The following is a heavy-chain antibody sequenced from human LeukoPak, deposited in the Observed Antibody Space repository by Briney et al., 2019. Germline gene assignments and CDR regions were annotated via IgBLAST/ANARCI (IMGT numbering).Heavy chain of an antibody. J-gene: IGHJ4*02. D-gene: IGHD6-19*01. CDR2: ISSDGSNK. Sequence: GGSLRLSCAASGFTFSSYGIHWVRQAPGKGLEWVAVISSDGSNKYYADSVKGRFAISRDNTKNTLYLQMNSLRAEDTAVYYCAKGGSSGWFDYFDYWGQGTLVTVSS. CDR3: AKGGSSGWFDYFDY. V-gene: IGHV3-30*18. CDR1: GFTFSSYG.